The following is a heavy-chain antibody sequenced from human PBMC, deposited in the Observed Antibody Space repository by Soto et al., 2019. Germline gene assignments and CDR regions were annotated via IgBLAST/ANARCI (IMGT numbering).Heavy chain of an antibody. CDR2: ISYDGSNK. J-gene: IGHJ6*02. CDR3: VKDGSSGWPYFYDMDV. D-gene: IGHD6-19*01. Sequence: GGSLRLSCAASGFTFSSYGMHWVRQAPGKGLEWVAVISYDGSNKYYADSVKGRFTISRDNSKNTLYLQMSSLRAGDTAVYYCVKDGSSGWPYFYDMDVWSQGTTVTVSS. V-gene: IGHV3-30*18. CDR1: GFTFSSYG.